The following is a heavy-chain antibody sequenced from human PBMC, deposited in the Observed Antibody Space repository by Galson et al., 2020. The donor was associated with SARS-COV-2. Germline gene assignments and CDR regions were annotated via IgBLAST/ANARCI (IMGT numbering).Heavy chain of an antibody. J-gene: IGHJ3*02. CDR1: GFSLSNARMG. D-gene: IGHD4-17*01. Sequence: KMSGPTLVKPTETLTLTCTVSGFSLSNARMGVNWIRQPPGKALEWLAHIFSNDEKSYSTSLKSRLTISKDTSKSQVVLTMTNMDPVDTATYYCARADYGGNSVSDAFDIWGQGTMVTVSS. CDR2: IFSNDEK. V-gene: IGHV2-26*01. CDR3: ARADYGGNSVSDAFDI.